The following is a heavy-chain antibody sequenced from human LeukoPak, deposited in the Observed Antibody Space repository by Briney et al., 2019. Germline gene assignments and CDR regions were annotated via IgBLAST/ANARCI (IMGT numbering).Heavy chain of an antibody. CDR2: ITRRGGDT. D-gene: IGHD4-17*01. CDR3: AKADYGHFAFDY. Sequence: GGSLRLSCEASGFTFSNYAMSWARQAPGMGLEWVAAITRRGGDTYYADSVKGRFTIFRDNSKNTLSLQMNSLRAEDKAVYYCAKADYGHFAFDYRGPGTLGTVSS. V-gene: IGHV3-23*01. J-gene: IGHJ4*02. CDR1: GFTFSNYA.